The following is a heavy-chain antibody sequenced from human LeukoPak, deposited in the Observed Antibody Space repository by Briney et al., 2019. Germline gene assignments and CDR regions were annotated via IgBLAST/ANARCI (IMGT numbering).Heavy chain of an antibody. CDR2: INTSGRVI. CDR1: GFSFSDYY. J-gene: IGHJ6*02. CDR3: ARSKYVYGMDV. V-gene: IGHV3-11*01. D-gene: IGHD2-8*01. Sequence: GGSLRLSCIASGFSFSDYYITWIRQSPGKGLEWLAYINTSGRVIRDADSVRGRFTISRDNVKNSVDLQMTSLRADDSAIYYCARSKYVYGMDVWGQGTTVTVSS.